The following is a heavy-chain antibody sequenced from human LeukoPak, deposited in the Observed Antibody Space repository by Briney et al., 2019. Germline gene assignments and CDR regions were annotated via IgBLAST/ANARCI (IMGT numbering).Heavy chain of an antibody. V-gene: IGHV4-61*02. D-gene: IGHD6-13*01. CDR2: IYTSGST. Sequence: SQTLSLTCTVSGGSISSGSYYWSWIRQPAGKGLEWIGRIYTSGSTNYNPSLKSRVTISVDTSKNQFSLKLSSVTAADTAVYYCAGGRIAAAGTWWVYWGQGTLVTVSS. CDR3: AGGRIAAAGTWWVY. CDR1: GGSISSGSYY. J-gene: IGHJ4*02.